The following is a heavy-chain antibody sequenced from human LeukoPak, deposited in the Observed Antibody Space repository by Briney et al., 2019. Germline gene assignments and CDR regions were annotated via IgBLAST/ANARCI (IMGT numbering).Heavy chain of an antibody. CDR2: IYTSGST. CDR3: ARDSDSSGWYREDY. Sequence: SETLSLTCTVSGGSISSYYWSWIRQPAGKGLEWIGRIYTSGSTNYNPSLKSRVTMSVDTSKNQFSLKLSSVTAADTAVYYCARDSDSSGWYREDYWGQGTLVTVSS. V-gene: IGHV4-4*07. CDR1: GGSISSYY. J-gene: IGHJ4*02. D-gene: IGHD6-19*01.